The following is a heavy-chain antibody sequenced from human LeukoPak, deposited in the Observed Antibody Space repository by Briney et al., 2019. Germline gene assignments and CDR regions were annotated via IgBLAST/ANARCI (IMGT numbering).Heavy chain of an antibody. CDR1: GGSISSSRYY. D-gene: IGHD3-10*01. Sequence: SETLSLTCTVSGGSISSSRYYWGWVRQPPGKGLDWIGSIHYSGSTYYNPSLKSRITISVDTSKNQFSLKLSSVTAADTAVYYCARQNAGGERRTLLSRINMVHNWFGPWGQGTLVTVSS. V-gene: IGHV4-39*01. CDR3: ARQNAGGERRTLLSRINMVHNWFGP. CDR2: IHYSGST. J-gene: IGHJ5*02.